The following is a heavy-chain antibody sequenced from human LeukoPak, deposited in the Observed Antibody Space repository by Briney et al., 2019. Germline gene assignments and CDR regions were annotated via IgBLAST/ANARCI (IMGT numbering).Heavy chain of an antibody. J-gene: IGHJ4*02. CDR1: GFTFDDYG. Sequence: PGGSLRLSCAASGFTFDDYGMSWVRQAPGKGLEWVSGINWNGGSTGYADSVKGRFTISRDNAKNSLYLQMNSLRAEDTALYYCARDFRGSGGYPFDYWGQGTLVTVSS. D-gene: IGHD3-10*01. CDR2: INWNGGST. V-gene: IGHV3-20*04. CDR3: ARDFRGSGGYPFDY.